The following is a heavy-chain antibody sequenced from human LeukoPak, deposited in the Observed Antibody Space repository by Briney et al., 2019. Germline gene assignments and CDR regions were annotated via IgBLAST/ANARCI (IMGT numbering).Heavy chain of an antibody. V-gene: IGHV3-21*01. J-gene: IGHJ4*02. D-gene: IGHD6-19*01. CDR2: ISSSSSYI. CDR3: ARDPPVIALERDDY. CDR1: GFTFSNYS. Sequence: GGSLRLSCAASGFTFSNYSMNWVRQAPGKGLEWVSSISSSSSYIYYADSVKGRFTISRDNAKNSLYLQMNSLRAEDTAVYYCARDPPVIALERDDYWGQGTLVTVSS.